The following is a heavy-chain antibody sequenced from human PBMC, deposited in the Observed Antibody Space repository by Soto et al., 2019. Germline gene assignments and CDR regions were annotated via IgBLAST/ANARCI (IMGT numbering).Heavy chain of an antibody. CDR1: AGTLSPNY. D-gene: IGHD3-22*01. V-gene: IGHV4-59*08. CDR2: IYYAGTT. Sequence: SENLCLPCTVSAGTLSPNYWSWIRQPPGKGLELIGYIYYAGTTSYNPSFQIRVSISLDMAKNEVSLKLTSVTAADTAVYFCARLGAYYQAMDSWGQGTLVTVS. J-gene: IGHJ1*01. CDR3: ARLGAYYQAMDS.